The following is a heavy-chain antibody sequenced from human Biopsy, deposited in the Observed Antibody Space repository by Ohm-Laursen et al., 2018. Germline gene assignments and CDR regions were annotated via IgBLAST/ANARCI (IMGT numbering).Heavy chain of an antibody. CDR3: ARAGRYCSGGGCYSWFDS. CDR2: IRDKANSYTT. Sequence: SLRLSCAASGFTFNNAWMNWVRQAPGKGLEWVGRIRDKANSYTTDYAASVKGRFTISRDNSKNSLYLQMNSLKTEDTALYYCARAGRYCSGGGCYSWFDSWGQGTLVTVSS. V-gene: IGHV3-72*01. CDR1: GFTFNNAW. J-gene: IGHJ5*01. D-gene: IGHD2-15*01.